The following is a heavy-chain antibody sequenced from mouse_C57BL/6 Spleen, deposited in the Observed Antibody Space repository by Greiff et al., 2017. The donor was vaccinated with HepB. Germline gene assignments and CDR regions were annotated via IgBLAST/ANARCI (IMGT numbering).Heavy chain of an antibody. V-gene: IGHV1-64*01. CDR2: IHPNTGST. D-gene: IGHD1-1*01. CDR1: GYTFTSYW. Sequence: QVQLQQPGAELVKPGASVKLSCKASGYTFTSYWMHWVKQRPGQGLEWIEMIHPNTGSTNYNETFKSKATLTVDKSSSTAYMQLSSLTSEDSAVYYCADLITTGGYFDYWGQGTTLTVSS. J-gene: IGHJ2*01. CDR3: ADLITTGGYFDY.